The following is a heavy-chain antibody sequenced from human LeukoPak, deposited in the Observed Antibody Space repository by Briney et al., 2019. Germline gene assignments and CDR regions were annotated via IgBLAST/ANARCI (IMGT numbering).Heavy chain of an antibody. V-gene: IGHV3-21*01. J-gene: IGHJ4*02. Sequence: GGSLRLSCAASGFTFSSYSMNWVRQAPGKGLEWVAAISTTSGNIYYADSVKGRFTISRDNAKNSLYPQMNSLRVEDTALYYCARRAPSHDFDDWGQGTLVAVSS. CDR1: GFTFSSYS. CDR2: ISTTSGNI. CDR3: ARRAPSHDFDD.